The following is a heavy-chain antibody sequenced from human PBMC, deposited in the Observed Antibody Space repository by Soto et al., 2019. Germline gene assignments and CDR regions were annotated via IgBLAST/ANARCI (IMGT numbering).Heavy chain of an antibody. CDR1: GDSVSSNSAA. J-gene: IGHJ3*02. D-gene: IGHD3-22*01. Sequence: QTLSLTCVISGDSVSSNSAAWNWIRQSPSRGLEWLGRTYYRSKWYNDYAVSVKSRITINPDTSKNQFSLQLNSVTPEDTAVYYCARDRAYYYDSSGYYHDAFDIWGQGTRSPSPQ. CDR3: ARDRAYYYDSSGYYHDAFDI. V-gene: IGHV6-1*01. CDR2: TYYRSKWYN.